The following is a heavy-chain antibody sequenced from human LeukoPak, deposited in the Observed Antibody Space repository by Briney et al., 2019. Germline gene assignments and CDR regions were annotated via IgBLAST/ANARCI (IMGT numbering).Heavy chain of an antibody. V-gene: IGHV3-48*01. D-gene: IGHD4-17*01. CDR2: IGGSSEAL. CDR1: GFTFSSYS. J-gene: IGHJ4*02. Sequence: GGSLRLSCAASGFTFSSYSMNWVRQAPGKGLEWVAYIGGSSEALYYADSVKGRFTISRDNYKSTLYLQMNNLRTDDTAVYFCARGRDYGNSWGQGTQVTVSS. CDR3: ARGRDYGNS.